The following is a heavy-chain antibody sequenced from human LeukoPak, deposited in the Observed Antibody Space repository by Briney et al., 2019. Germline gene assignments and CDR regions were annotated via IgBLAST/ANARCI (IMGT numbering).Heavy chain of an antibody. CDR1: GFTFSSYG. CDR3: AKDRPDILFVDDYYYGMDV. Sequence: PGGSLRLSCAASGFTFSSYGMHWVRQAPGKGLEWVAVISYDGSNKYYADSVKGRFTISRDNSKNTLYLQMNSLRAEDTAVYYCAKDRPDILFVDDYYYGMDVWGQGTTVTVSS. V-gene: IGHV3-30*18. CDR2: ISYDGSNK. J-gene: IGHJ6*02. D-gene: IGHD3-9*01.